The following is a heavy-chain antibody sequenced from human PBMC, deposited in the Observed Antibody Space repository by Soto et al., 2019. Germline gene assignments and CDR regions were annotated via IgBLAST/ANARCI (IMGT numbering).Heavy chain of an antibody. CDR2: IIPISGTT. Sequence: QVHLVQSGAEVKKPGSSMKVSCQASGGPFSNYALSWVRQAPGHGLEWMGGIIPISGTTDYAQKFQARVTITADESTNTAYMELSSLRADDTAVYYCARLPSVLPVVDMWGQGTLVTVSS. CDR1: GGPFSNYA. V-gene: IGHV1-69*01. CDR3: ARLPSVLPVVDM. J-gene: IGHJ3*02.